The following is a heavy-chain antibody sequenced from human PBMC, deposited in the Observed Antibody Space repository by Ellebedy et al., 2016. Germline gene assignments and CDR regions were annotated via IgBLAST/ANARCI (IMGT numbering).Heavy chain of an antibody. CDR1: GFSFGGYR. CDR3: ARDQDGPGGAIDY. CDR2: INHDGSFT. Sequence: GESLKIPXAASGFSFGGYRMHWVRQDPGKGLVWVSRINHDGSFTTYADSLKGRFTISRDNAKNTLYLQVDSLGAEDTAVYYCARDQDGPGGAIDYWGQGTLVTVSS. J-gene: IGHJ4*02. V-gene: IGHV3-74*03.